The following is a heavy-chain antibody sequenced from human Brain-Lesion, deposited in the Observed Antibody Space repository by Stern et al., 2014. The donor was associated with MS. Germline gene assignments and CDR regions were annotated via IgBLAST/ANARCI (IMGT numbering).Heavy chain of an antibody. D-gene: IGHD5-18*01. V-gene: IGHV3-74*02. CDR1: GFTFSTYW. CDR2: INGDGSRT. J-gene: IGHJ5*02. Sequence: EVQLVESGGDLVQPGGPLRLSCTASGFTFSTYWMHWVRQAPGKGLVWVSRINGDGSRTSYADSVKGRFTISRDNAKNTLYVQMNSLRVEDTAVYYCARAHVDTWDWFDPWGQGTLVTVSS. CDR3: ARAHVDTWDWFDP.